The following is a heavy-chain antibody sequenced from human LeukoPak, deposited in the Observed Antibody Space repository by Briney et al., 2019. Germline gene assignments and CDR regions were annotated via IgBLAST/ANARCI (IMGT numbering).Heavy chain of an antibody. CDR1: EFTFSAYA. Sequence: PGGSLRLSCAASEFTFSAYAMHWIRQAPGRGLEWVAFVRYGGNIKYYADSVKGRFTISRDNSKNTLYLQMNNLRPEDTAVYYCTKDLGTEYNIFDYWGQGTLVTVSS. J-gene: IGHJ4*02. D-gene: IGHD3-9*01. V-gene: IGHV3-30*02. CDR3: TKDLGTEYNIFDY. CDR2: VRYGGNIK.